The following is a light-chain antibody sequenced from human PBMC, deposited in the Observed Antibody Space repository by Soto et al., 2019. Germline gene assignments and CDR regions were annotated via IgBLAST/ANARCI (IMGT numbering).Light chain of an antibody. Sequence: QSVLTQPPSVSGAPGQGVTISCTGSTSNIGSGYDVHWYQQVPGLAPKLLIYANINRPSGVPDRFSGSKSGTSASLAITGLQAEDEADYYCQSYDNSLSGWVFGGVTKLTIL. V-gene: IGLV1-40*01. CDR1: TSNIGSGYD. CDR2: ANI. J-gene: IGLJ2*01. CDR3: QSYDNSLSGWV.